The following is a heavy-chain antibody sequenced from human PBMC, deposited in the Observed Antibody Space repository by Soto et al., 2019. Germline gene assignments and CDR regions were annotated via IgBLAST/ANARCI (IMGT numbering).Heavy chain of an antibody. D-gene: IGHD5-12*01. Sequence: SETLSLTCTVSGGSISSYYWSWIRQPPGKGLEWIGYIYYSGSTNYNPSLKSRVTISVDTSKNQFSLKLSSVTAADTAVYYCARSDHIVATFYFDYWGQGTLVTVSS. J-gene: IGHJ4*02. CDR2: IYYSGST. CDR3: ARSDHIVATFYFDY. CDR1: GGSISSYY. V-gene: IGHV4-59*01.